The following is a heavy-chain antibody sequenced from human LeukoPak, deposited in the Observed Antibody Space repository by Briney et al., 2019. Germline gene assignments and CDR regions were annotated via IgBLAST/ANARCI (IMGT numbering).Heavy chain of an antibody. J-gene: IGHJ6*03. Sequence: ASVKVSCKASGGTFSSYAISWVRQAPGQGLEWMGGIIPIFGTANYAQKFQGRVTMTTDTSTTTAYMELRSLRSDDTAVYYCARRGYPVYYYYMDVWGKGTTVTISS. CDR3: ARRGYPVYYYYMDV. D-gene: IGHD5-12*01. V-gene: IGHV1-69*05. CDR2: IIPIFGTA. CDR1: GGTFSSYA.